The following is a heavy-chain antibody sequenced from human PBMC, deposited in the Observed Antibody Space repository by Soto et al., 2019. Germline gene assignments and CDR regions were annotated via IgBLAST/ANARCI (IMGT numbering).Heavy chain of an antibody. J-gene: IGHJ4*02. CDR3: ARDRSGWYDF. CDR1: GYPFTSNS. D-gene: IGHD6-19*01. V-gene: IGHV1-18*01. Sequence: ASVKVSCKTSGYPFTSNSLSWVRRAPGQGLEWMGWISPHNGNAKYAQKFQDRVTMTADTAASTVYMELRSLRSDDSAVFYCARDRSGWYDFWGQGTLVTVS. CDR2: ISPHNGNA.